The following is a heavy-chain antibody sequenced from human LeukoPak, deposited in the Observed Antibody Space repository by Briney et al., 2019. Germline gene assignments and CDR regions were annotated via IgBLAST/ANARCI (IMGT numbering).Heavy chain of an antibody. CDR1: GYTFTGYY. CDR3: ARDRPETYYYDSSGVDAFDI. V-gene: IGHV1-2*02. J-gene: IGHJ3*02. D-gene: IGHD3-22*01. Sequence: ASVKVSCKASGYTFTGYYMHWVRQAPGQGLEWMGWINPNSGGTNYAQKFQGSVTMTRDTSISTAYMELSRLRSDDTAVYYCARDRPETYYYDSSGVDAFDIWGQGTMVTVSS. CDR2: INPNSGGT.